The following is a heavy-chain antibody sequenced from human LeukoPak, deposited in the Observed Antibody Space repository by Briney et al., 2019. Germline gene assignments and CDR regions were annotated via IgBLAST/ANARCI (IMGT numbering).Heavy chain of an antibody. D-gene: IGHD6-13*01. CDR2: INPSGGSA. CDR3: ALGPPGWGHENSKRGLFDP. Sequence: ASVRVSCKASGYTFTSYYIHWVRQAPGQGLEWMGIINPSGGSASYAQKFQGRVTMTRDTSTSTVYMDMNSLRSVDTAMYYCALGPPGWGHENSKRGLFDPWGQGTLVTVSS. J-gene: IGHJ5*02. CDR1: GYTFTSYY. V-gene: IGHV1-46*01.